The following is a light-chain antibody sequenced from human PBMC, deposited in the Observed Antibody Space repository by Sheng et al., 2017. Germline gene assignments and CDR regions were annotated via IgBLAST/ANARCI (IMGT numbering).Light chain of an antibody. V-gene: IGKV1-13*02. J-gene: IGKJ5*01. CDR2: DAS. CDR3: QQFDSYPT. Sequence: AIQLTQSPSSLSASVGDRVTITCRASQGISSSLAWYQQRPGKAPKVLIYDASTLYSGVPSRFSGSGSGTDFTLTINSLQPEDFATYYCQQFDSYPTFGQGTRLEIK. CDR1: QGISSS.